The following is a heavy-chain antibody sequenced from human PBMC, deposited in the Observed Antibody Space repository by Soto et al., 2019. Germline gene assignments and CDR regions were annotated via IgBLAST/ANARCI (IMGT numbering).Heavy chain of an antibody. V-gene: IGHV3-21*03. CDR3: ARDSIVVPAAIEKNWFDP. D-gene: IGHD2-2*01. Sequence: GGSLRLSCAASGFTFSSYSMNWVRQAPGKGLEWVSSISSSSSYIYYADSVKGRFTISRDNAKNSLYLQMTSLRAEDTAVYYCARDSIVVPAAIEKNWFDPWGQGTLVTVSS. CDR1: GFTFSSYS. J-gene: IGHJ5*02. CDR2: ISSSSSYI.